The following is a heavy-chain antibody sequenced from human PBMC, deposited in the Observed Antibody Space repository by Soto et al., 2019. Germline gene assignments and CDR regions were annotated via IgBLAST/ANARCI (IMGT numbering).Heavy chain of an antibody. Sequence: GGSLRLSCAGSGFTSNMYWMHWVRQVPGKGPVWVARIYNDGTYADYADSVKGRFTISRDNAKDTLYLQMNDLRAEDSALYHCTRGPRATSAGTSAHWGQGTLVTVS. J-gene: IGHJ4*02. V-gene: IGHV3-74*01. CDR1: GFTSNMYW. CDR2: IYNDGTYA. CDR3: TRGPRATSAGTSAH. D-gene: IGHD6-13*01.